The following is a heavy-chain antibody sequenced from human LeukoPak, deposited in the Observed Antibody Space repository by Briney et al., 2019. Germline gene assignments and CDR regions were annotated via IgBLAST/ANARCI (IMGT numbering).Heavy chain of an antibody. V-gene: IGHV4-59*01. CDR1: GGSISSYY. CDR3: ARDQAYCGGDCYYGAFDI. Sequence: PSETLSPTCTVSGGSISSYYWSWIRQPPGKGLEWIGYIYYSGSTNYNPSLKSRVTISVDTSKNQFSLKLSSVTAADTAVYYCARDQAYCGGDCYYGAFDIWGQGTMVTVSS. J-gene: IGHJ3*02. CDR2: IYYSGST. D-gene: IGHD2-21*02.